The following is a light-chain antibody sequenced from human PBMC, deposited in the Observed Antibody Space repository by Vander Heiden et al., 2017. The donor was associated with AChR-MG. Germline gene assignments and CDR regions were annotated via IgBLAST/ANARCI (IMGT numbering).Light chain of an antibody. V-gene: IGKV2-28*01. CDR3: MQALQTPYT. J-gene: IGKJ2*01. Sequence: DIVMTPAPLSLTVTPGEPASISCRSSQSLLHSNGYNYLDWYLQKPGQSPQLLIYLGSNRASGVPDRFSGSGSGTDFTLKISRVEAEDVGVYYCMQALQTPYTFGQGTKLEIK. CDR2: LGS. CDR1: QSLLHSNGYNY.